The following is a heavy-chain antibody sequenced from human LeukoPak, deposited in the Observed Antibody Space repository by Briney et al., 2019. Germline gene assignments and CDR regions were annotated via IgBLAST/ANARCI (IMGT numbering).Heavy chain of an antibody. CDR2: ISSSGST. V-gene: IGHV3-53*01. J-gene: IGHJ3*02. CDR1: GFTVSSNY. CDR3: ARGGDSSGSIRSAFDI. D-gene: IGHD3-22*01. Sequence: GGSLRLSCAASGFTVSSNYMSWVRQAPGKGLEWVSVISSSGSTYYADSVRGRFTISRDNSKNTLYLQMNSLRAEDTAVYYCARGGDSSGSIRSAFDIWGQGTMVTVSS.